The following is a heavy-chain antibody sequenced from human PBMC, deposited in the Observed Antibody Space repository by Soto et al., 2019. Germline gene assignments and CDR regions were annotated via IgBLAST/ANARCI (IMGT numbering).Heavy chain of an antibody. CDR1: GYTFTSYA. Sequence: ASVKVSCKASGYTFTSYAMHWVRQAPGQRLEWMGWINAGNGNTKYSQRFQGRVTITRDTSASTTYMELSSLRSEDTAVYYCAREGDLLRYSGGYRESPSGRDVWGQGTKVTVS. V-gene: IGHV1-3*01. J-gene: IGHJ6*02. D-gene: IGHD1-26*01. CDR2: INAGNGNT. CDR3: AREGDLLRYSGGYRESPSGRDV.